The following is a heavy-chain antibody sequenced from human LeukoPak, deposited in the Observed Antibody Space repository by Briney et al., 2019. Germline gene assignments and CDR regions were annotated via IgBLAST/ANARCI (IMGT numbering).Heavy chain of an antibody. J-gene: IGHJ5*02. D-gene: IGHD2-21*02. CDR1: GYTFTTYG. V-gene: IGHV1-18*01. CDR3: TRDAGGGDCYSCPNWFDP. CDR2: ISGYNGNT. Sequence: ASVKVSCKASGYTFTTYGISWVRQAPGQGLEWMGWISGYNGNTNYAQKFQGRVTMTSDTSISTAYMELSRLRSDDTAVYYCTRDAGGGDCYSCPNWFDPWGQGTLVTVSS.